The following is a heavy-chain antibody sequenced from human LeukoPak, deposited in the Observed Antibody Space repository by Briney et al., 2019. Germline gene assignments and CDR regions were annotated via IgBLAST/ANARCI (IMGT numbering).Heavy chain of an antibody. CDR3: AREPRGVVVPAAIDI. CDR1: GDSSYNSIYY. J-gene: IGHJ3*02. CDR2: IDYSGSS. Sequence: PSETLSLTCTVSGDSSYNSIYYWGWIRQPPGKGLEWIGSIDYSGSSYYNPSLRSRATISIDTSKNQFSLKLSSVTAADTAVYYCAREPRGVVVPAAIDIWGQGTMVTVSS. V-gene: IGHV4-39*07. D-gene: IGHD2-2*01.